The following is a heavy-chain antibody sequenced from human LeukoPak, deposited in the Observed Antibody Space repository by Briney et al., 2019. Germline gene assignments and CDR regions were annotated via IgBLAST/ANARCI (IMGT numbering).Heavy chain of an antibody. V-gene: IGHV1-24*01. CDR1: GYTLTELS. D-gene: IGHD3-22*01. CDR2: FDPEDGET. CDR3: ARVGGYYPSHWYFDL. Sequence: GASVKVSCKVSGYTLTELSMHWVRQAPGKGLEWMGGFDPEDGETIYAQKLQGRVTMTTDTSTSTAYMELRSLRSDDTAVYYCARVGGYYPSHWYFDLWGRGTLVTVSS. J-gene: IGHJ2*01.